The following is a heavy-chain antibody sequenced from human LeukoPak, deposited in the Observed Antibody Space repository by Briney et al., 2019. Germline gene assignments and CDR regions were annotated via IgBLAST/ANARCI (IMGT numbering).Heavy chain of an antibody. J-gene: IGHJ6*02. CDR1: GGSISSSNW. Sequence: SGTLSLTCAVSGGSISSSNWWSWVRQPPGKGLEWIGEIYHSGSTNYNPSLKSRVTISVDKSKNQFSLKLSSVTAADTAVYYCARDSRDSSGWYRGYYGMDVWGQGTTVTVSS. D-gene: IGHD6-19*01. V-gene: IGHV4-4*02. CDR3: ARDSRDSSGWYRGYYGMDV. CDR2: IYHSGST.